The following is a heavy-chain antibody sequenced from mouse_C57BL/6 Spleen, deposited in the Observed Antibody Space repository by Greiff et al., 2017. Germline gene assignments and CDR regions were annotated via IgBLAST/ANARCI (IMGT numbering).Heavy chain of an antibody. Sequence: QVQLQQSGAELMKPGASVKLSCKATGYTFTGYWIAWVKQRPGHGLEWIGDILPGNGSTNYNEKFKGKATFTADTSSNTAYMEPSRLTTEDSAIYDGAESLGYDYGWAWFAYWGQGTLVTVSA. CDR3: AESLGYDYGWAWFAY. CDR1: GYTFTGYW. J-gene: IGHJ3*01. V-gene: IGHV1-9*01. D-gene: IGHD2-4*01. CDR2: ILPGNGST.